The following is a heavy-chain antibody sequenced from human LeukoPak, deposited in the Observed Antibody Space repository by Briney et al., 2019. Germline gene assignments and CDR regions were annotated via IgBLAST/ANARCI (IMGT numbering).Heavy chain of an antibody. CDR2: ISGSGGST. V-gene: IGHV3-23*01. Sequence: GGSLRLSCAASGFTFSSYAMSWVRQAPGKGLEWVSAISGSGGSTYYADSVKGRFTISRDNSKNTLYLQMNSLRAEDMAVYYCAKAGPAHYYYYGMDVWGQGTTVTVSS. CDR3: AKAGPAHYYYYGMDV. CDR1: GFTFSSYA. J-gene: IGHJ6*02.